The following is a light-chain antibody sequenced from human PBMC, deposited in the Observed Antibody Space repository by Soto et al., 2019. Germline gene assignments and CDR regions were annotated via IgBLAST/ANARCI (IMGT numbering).Light chain of an antibody. CDR3: QQYNNWPPWT. CDR1: QSVSNN. CDR2: DAS. Sequence: ILMTQSPATLSVSPGERATLSCRASQSVSNNLAWYQQKPGQAPRLLIYDASTRATGIPARFSGSGSGTEFTLTISGLQSADFAAYYCQQYNNWPPWTFGQGTKVEIK. J-gene: IGKJ1*01. V-gene: IGKV3-15*01.